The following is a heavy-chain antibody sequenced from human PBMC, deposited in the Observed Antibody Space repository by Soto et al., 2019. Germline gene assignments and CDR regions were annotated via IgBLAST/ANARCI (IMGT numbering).Heavy chain of an antibody. CDR1: GGSISSTSYY. J-gene: IGHJ1*01. V-gene: IGHV4-39*01. D-gene: IGHD3-22*01. CDR3: AGTYYFDSSGYPF. Sequence: SETLSLTCTVSGGSISSTSYYWGSIRQPPGKGLEWIGSIYYSGSTYYNPSLKSRVTISVDTSKNPFSLRLSSVTAADTAVYNCAGTYYFDSSGYPFWGQGTLVTV. CDR2: IYYSGST.